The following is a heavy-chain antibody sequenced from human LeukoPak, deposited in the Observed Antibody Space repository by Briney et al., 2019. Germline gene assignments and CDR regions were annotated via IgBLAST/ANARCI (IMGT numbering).Heavy chain of an antibody. CDR3: ARAPGDFWSGPDY. V-gene: IGHV3-30-3*01. D-gene: IGHD3-3*01. CDR2: ISYDGSNK. CDR1: GFTFSSYA. J-gene: IGHJ4*02. Sequence: GGSLRLSCAASGFTFSSYAMHWVRQAPGKGLEWVAVISYDGSNKYYADSVKGRFTISRDNSKNTLYLQMNSLRAEDTAVYYCARAPGDFWSGPDYWGQGTLVTVSS.